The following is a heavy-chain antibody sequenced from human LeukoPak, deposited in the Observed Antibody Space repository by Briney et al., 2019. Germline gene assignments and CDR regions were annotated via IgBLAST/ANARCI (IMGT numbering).Heavy chain of an antibody. Sequence: SETLSLTCAVYGGSFSGDYWSWVRQPPGKGLEWIAEINRSGSTDYNPSLKSRVTISMDTSKNQFSLRLSSVTAADTALYYCARGVGSMEDYWGRGTLVTVSS. V-gene: IGHV4-34*01. CDR1: GGSFSGDY. J-gene: IGHJ4*02. CDR2: INRSGST. CDR3: ARGVGSMEDY. D-gene: IGHD2/OR15-2a*01.